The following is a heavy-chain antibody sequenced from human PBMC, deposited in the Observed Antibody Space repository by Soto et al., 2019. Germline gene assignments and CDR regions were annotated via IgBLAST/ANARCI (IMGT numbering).Heavy chain of an antibody. J-gene: IGHJ4*02. CDR3: ARDRMVRGVILEYYFDY. CDR1: GFTFRHNV. D-gene: IGHD3-10*01. CDR2: ITGSGRDT. V-gene: IGHV3-23*01. Sequence: GGSLRLSCAASGFTFRHNVLSWVRPAPGKGLDWVSGITGSGRDTYYADSVKGRFTISRDNSKNTLYLQMNSLRAEDTAVYYCARDRMVRGVILEYYFDYWGQGTLVTVSS.